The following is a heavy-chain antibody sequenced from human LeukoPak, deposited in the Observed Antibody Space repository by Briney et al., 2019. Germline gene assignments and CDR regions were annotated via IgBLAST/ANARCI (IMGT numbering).Heavy chain of an antibody. CDR1: GSTFSSYS. V-gene: IGHV3-48*01. CDR3: ARGTYSSSKYFQH. Sequence: GGSLRLSCAASGSTFSSYSMNWVRQAPGKGLEWVSYISSSSSTIYYADSVKGRFTISRDNAKNSLYLQMNSLRAEDTAVYYCARGTYSSSKYFQHWGQGTLVTVSS. CDR2: ISSSSSTI. J-gene: IGHJ1*01. D-gene: IGHD6-6*01.